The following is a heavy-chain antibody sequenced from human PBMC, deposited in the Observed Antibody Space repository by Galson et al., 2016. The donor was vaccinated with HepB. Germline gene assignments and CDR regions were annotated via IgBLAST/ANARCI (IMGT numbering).Heavy chain of an antibody. V-gene: IGHV1-3*01. D-gene: IGHD4-17*01. CDR1: GYSFTSYS. Sequence: SVKVSCKASGYSFTSYSIHWVRQAPGESLEWMAWINAGNGMTMYSQKFQGRVTITRDISTSTAYMELSSLRSEDTAVYYCARDDTKKTSRWYGPFAFWGQGTLVTVSS. CDR2: INAGNGMT. J-gene: IGHJ4*02. CDR3: ARDDTKKTSRWYGPFAF.